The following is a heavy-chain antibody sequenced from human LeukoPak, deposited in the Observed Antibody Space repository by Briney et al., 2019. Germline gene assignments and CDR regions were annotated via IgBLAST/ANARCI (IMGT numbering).Heavy chain of an antibody. CDR1: GFTFSNYA. CDR3: AKETYCSCPTCPRA. V-gene: IGHV3-23*01. J-gene: IGHJ5*02. D-gene: IGHD2-2*01. Sequence: GGSLRLSCAASGFTFSNYAMNWVRQAPGKGLEWVSTISAGANSAYYTDSVKGRFTISRDNSKNSLYLQINSLRAEDTAMYYCAKETYCSCPTCPRAWGQGTLVTVSS. CDR2: ISAGANSA.